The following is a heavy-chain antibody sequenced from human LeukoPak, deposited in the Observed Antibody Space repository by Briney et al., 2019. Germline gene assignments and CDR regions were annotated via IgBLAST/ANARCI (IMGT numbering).Heavy chain of an antibody. J-gene: IGHJ5*02. Sequence: GGSLRLSCAGAGFTLTTHAVTWVRQAPGKGLEWVATLFGSGKTFYADSVKGRFTISRDSSLNTVYLQMYSLRDDDTAVYYCARDGWSMSDLDALLYFVPWVQGALVSVSS. CDR2: LFGSGKT. CDR1: GFTLTTHA. V-gene: IGHV3-23*01. CDR3: ARDGWSMSDLDALLYFVP. D-gene: IGHD2-2*02.